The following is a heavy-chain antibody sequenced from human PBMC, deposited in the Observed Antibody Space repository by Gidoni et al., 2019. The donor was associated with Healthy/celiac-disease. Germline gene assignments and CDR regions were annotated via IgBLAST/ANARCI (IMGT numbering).Heavy chain of an antibody. V-gene: IGHV3-23*01. CDR3: AKELIEIAALTKNYFGY. CDR2: ISGSGGST. CDR1: GFTFRSYA. J-gene: IGHJ4*02. D-gene: IGHD6-6*01. Sequence: EVQLLESGGGLVQPGGSLRLPCSASGFTFRSYAMSWVRQAPGKGLEWVSAISGSGGSTYYADSVKGRFTISRDNSKNTLYLQMNSLRAEDTAVYYCAKELIEIAALTKNYFGYWGQGTLVTVSS.